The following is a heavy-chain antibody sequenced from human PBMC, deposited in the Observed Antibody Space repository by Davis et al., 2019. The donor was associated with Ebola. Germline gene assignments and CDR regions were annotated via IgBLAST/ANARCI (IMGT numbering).Heavy chain of an antibody. CDR1: GFTFSSYG. D-gene: IGHD2-2*01. CDR3: ARGVPAAIYEFGGFDY. Sequence: PGGSLRLSCAASGFTFSSYGMHWVRQAPGKGLEWVAVIWYDGSNKYYADSVKGRFTISRDKSKNTLYLQMNSLRAEDTAVYYCARGVPAAIYEFGGFDYWGQGTLVTVSS. J-gene: IGHJ4*02. CDR2: IWYDGSNK. V-gene: IGHV3-33*01.